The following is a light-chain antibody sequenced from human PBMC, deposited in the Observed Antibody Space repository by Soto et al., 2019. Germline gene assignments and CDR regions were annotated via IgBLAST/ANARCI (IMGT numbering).Light chain of an antibody. Sequence: ETVMTQSPATLSVSPGERATLSCTASQSISSNLVWYQQKPGQAPRLLIYGASTRATGIPARFSGSGSGTEFTLSISSLQSEDFAIDYCQQYKHWPRTFGQGTKVEIK. CDR1: QSISSN. J-gene: IGKJ1*01. CDR2: GAS. V-gene: IGKV3-15*01. CDR3: QQYKHWPRT.